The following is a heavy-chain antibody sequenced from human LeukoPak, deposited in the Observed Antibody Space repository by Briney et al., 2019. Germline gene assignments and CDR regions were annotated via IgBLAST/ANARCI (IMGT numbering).Heavy chain of an antibody. V-gene: IGHV3-33*06. J-gene: IGHJ4*02. CDR1: GFIFNSYG. CDR3: AKRSAVGGYFDY. CDR2: MRYDGSNE. Sequence: GGSLRLSCVASGFIFNSYGMNWARQAPGKGREGVAGMRYDGSNEYYADSVKGRFTISRDNSKNTVYLQMNSLRAEDTAVYYCAKRSAVGGYFDYWGQGTLVTVTS. D-gene: IGHD3-3*01.